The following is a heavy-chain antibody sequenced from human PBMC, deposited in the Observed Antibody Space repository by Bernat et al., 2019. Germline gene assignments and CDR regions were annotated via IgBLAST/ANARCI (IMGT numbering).Heavy chain of an antibody. CDR2: ISYDGSNK. CDR3: ARDGDIYFWSGYYLGNYFDY. Sequence: QVQLVESGGGVVQPGRSLRLSCAASGFTFSSYAMHWVRQAPGKGLEWVAVISYDGSNKYYADSVKGRFTISRDNSKNTLYLQMNSLRAEDTAVYYCARDGDIYFWSGYYLGNYFDYWGQGTLVTVSS. D-gene: IGHD3-3*01. V-gene: IGHV3-30*01. J-gene: IGHJ4*02. CDR1: GFTFSSYA.